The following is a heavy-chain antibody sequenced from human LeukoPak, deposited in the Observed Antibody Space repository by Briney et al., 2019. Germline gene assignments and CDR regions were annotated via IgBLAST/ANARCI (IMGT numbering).Heavy chain of an antibody. D-gene: IGHD3-10*01. Sequence: ASVKVSCKASGYTFIGYYMHWVRQAPGQGLEWMGWINPNSGGTNYAQKFQGRVTMTRDTSISTAYMELSRLRSEDTAVYYCARVTMVRGVMGWFDPWGQGTLVTVSS. CDR3: ARVTMVRGVMGWFDP. CDR2: INPNSGGT. CDR1: GYTFIGYY. V-gene: IGHV1-2*02. J-gene: IGHJ5*02.